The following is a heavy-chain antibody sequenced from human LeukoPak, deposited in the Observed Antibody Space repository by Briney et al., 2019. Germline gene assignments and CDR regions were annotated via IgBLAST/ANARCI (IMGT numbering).Heavy chain of an antibody. CDR3: ARERGSYEYYYYMDV. D-gene: IGHD6-6*01. Sequence: SETLSLTCTVSGGSIRSNYWTWIRQPAGKGLEWIGRISTSGSTNYNPSLKSRVTMSIDTSKNQFSLKLNSVTAADTAVYYCARERGSYEYYYYMDVWGKGTTVTVSS. V-gene: IGHV4-4*07. CDR1: GGSIRSNY. J-gene: IGHJ6*03. CDR2: ISTSGST.